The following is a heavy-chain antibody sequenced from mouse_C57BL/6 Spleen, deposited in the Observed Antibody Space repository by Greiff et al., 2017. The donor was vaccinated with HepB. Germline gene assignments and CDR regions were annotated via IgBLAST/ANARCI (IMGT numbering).Heavy chain of an antibody. J-gene: IGHJ3*01. CDR3: ARDCSCGDEWFAY. Sequence: QVQLQQPGAELVRPGSSVKLSCKASGYTFTSYWMHWVKQRPIQGLEWIGNIDPSDSETHYNQKFKDKATLTVDKSSSTAYMQLSSLTSEVSAVYYGARDCSCGDEWFAYWGQGTLVTVSA. CDR2: IDPSDSET. D-gene: IGHD2-13*01. V-gene: IGHV1-52*01. CDR1: GYTFTSYW.